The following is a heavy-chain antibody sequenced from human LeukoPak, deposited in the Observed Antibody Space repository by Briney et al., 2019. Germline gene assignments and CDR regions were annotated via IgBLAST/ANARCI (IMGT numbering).Heavy chain of an antibody. CDR2: INPNSGGT. Sequence: ASVKVSCKASGYTFTGYYMHWVRQAPGQGLEWMGWINPNSGGTNYAQKFQGRVTMTRDTSISTAYMELSRLRSDDTAVYYCARTNPTEIWPLYYYYYYMDVWGKGTTVTVSS. D-gene: IGHD5-24*01. CDR3: ARTNPTEIWPLYYYYYYMDV. V-gene: IGHV1-2*02. J-gene: IGHJ6*03. CDR1: GYTFTGYY.